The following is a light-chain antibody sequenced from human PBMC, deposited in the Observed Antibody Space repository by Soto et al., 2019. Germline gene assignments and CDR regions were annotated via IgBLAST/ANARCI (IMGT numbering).Light chain of an antibody. V-gene: IGLV1-44*01. CDR1: SSNIGSNT. CDR3: AAWDDSLNVAV. J-gene: IGLJ7*01. Sequence: QSVLTQPPSASGTPGQRVTISCSGSSSNIGSNTVNWYQQLPGTAPKLLIYSNNQRPSWVPDRFSGSKSGTSASLAIGGLQSEDEADYYCAAWDDSLNVAVFGGGTQLTVL. CDR2: SNN.